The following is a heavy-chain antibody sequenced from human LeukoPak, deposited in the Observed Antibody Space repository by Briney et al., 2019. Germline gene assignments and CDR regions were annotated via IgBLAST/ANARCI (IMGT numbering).Heavy chain of an antibody. CDR3: ARERVGATNDAFDI. CDR2: ISTSSSYI. CDR1: GFTFSSHS. V-gene: IGHV3-21*01. D-gene: IGHD1-26*01. J-gene: IGHJ3*02. Sequence: GGSLRLSCAASGFTFSSHSMNWVRQAPGKGLEWVSCISTSSSYIYYADSVKGRFTISRDNAKNSLYLQMNSLRAEDTAVYYYARERVGATNDAFDIWGQGTMVTVSS.